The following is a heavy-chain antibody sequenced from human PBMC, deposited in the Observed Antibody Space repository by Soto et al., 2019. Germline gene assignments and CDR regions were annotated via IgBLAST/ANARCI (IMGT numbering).Heavy chain of an antibody. V-gene: IGHV3-23*01. D-gene: IGHD2-21*01. J-gene: IGHJ5*02. CDR2: ISGGNT. Sequence: GGSLRLSCAASGFTFSNYGMSWARQAPGKGLEWVSSISGGNTFYAGSVKGRFTISRDNSKNTLYLQMNSLTAEDTAVYYCAKAPSSDCNSGACSLRSWGQGTLVTVSS. CDR1: GFTFSNYG. CDR3: AKAPSSDCNSGACSLRS.